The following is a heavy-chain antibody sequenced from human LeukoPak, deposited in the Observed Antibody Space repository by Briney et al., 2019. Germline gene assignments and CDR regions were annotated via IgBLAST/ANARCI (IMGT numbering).Heavy chain of an antibody. D-gene: IGHD6-13*01. CDR3: ARGVTIAAAVEFDY. Sequence: SETLSLTCTVSGSSISSYYWSWIRQPPGKGLEWIGYIYYSGSTNYNPSLKSRVTISVDTSKNQFSLKLSSVTAADTAVYYCARGVTIAAAVEFDYWGQGTLVTVSP. CDR2: IYYSGST. V-gene: IGHV4-59*01. CDR1: GSSISSYY. J-gene: IGHJ4*02.